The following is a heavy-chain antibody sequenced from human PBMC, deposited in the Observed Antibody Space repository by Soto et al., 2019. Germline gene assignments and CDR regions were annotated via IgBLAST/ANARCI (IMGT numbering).Heavy chain of an antibody. CDR3: ASSPDKLRYFDWLPHRYYYYYGMDV. D-gene: IGHD3-9*01. J-gene: IGHJ6*02. CDR1: GGTFRSYA. CDR2: VVPIFGSE. V-gene: IGHV1-69*01. Sequence: QVQLVQSGAEVKKPGSSVKVSCKASGGTFRSYAISWVRQAPGQGLEWMGGVVPIFGSENYAQKFHGRVTITADESTSTAYMELSSLRSEDTAVYYCASSPDKLRYFDWLPHRYYYYYGMDVWGQGTTVTVSS.